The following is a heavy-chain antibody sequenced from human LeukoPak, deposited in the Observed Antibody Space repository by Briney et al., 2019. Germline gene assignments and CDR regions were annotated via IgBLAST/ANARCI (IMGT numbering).Heavy chain of an antibody. CDR1: GFTFSSYA. CDR3: AKAPPAVAGRGPRAFDI. Sequence: GGSLRLSCAASGFTFSSYAMSWVRHAPGKGLEWVSAISGSGGSTYYTDSVKGRFTISRDNSKNTLYLQMNSLRAEDTAVYYCAKAPPAVAGRGPRAFDIWGQGTMVTVSS. J-gene: IGHJ3*02. V-gene: IGHV3-23*01. CDR2: ISGSGGST. D-gene: IGHD6-19*01.